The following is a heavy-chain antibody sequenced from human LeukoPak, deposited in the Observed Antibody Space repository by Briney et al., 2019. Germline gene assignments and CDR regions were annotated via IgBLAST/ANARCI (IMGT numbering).Heavy chain of an antibody. D-gene: IGHD3-22*01. CDR1: GFTFSDYY. CDR3: AKSSAGTYYYDSSGHYAWYYFDY. Sequence: GGSLRLSCAASGFTFSDYYMSWVRQAPGKGLEWVAVISYDGSNKYYADSVKGRFTISRDNSKNTLYLQMNSLRAEDTAVYYCAKSSAGTYYYDSSGHYAWYYFDYWGQGTLVTVSS. CDR2: ISYDGSNK. V-gene: IGHV3-30*18. J-gene: IGHJ4*02.